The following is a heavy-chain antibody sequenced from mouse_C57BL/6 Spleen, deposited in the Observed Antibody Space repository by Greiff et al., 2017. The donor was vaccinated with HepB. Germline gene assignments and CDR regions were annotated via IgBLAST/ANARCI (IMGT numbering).Heavy chain of an antibody. CDR2: IDPSDSYT. CDR3: ARSGGNYGYAMDY. V-gene: IGHV1-69*01. Sequence: VQLQESGAELVMPGASVKLSCKASGYTFTSYWMHWVKQRPGQGLEWIGEIDPSDSYTNYNQKFKGKSTLTVDKSSSTAYMQLSSLTSEDSAVYYCARSGGNYGYAMDYWGQGTSVTVSS. J-gene: IGHJ4*01. CDR1: GYTFTSYW. D-gene: IGHD2-1*01.